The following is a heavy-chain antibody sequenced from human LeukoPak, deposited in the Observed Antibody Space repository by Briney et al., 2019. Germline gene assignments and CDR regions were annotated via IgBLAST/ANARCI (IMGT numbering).Heavy chain of an antibody. J-gene: IGHJ5*02. D-gene: IGHD6-13*01. CDR2: MNPNSGNT. Sequence: ASVKVSCKASGYTFTSYDINWVRQATGQGFEWMGWMNPNSGNTAYAQKFQGRVTMTRDTSINTAYMELSSLISEDTAVYYCAKTGSWTANWFDPWGQGTLVTVSS. CDR3: AKTGSWTANWFDP. CDR1: GYTFTSYD. V-gene: IGHV1-8*02.